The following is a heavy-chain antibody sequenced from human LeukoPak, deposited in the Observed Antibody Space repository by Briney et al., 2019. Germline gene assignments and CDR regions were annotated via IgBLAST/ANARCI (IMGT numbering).Heavy chain of an antibody. J-gene: IGHJ3*02. CDR1: GGSISSSNW. D-gene: IGHD3-16*01. CDR3: ARHKGRRRGIAGDAFDI. CDR2: IYLSGRT. Sequence: SETLSLTCAVSGGSISSSNWWNWVRQPPGKGLEWIGEIYLSGRTTYSPSLKSRATISADTSKNQFSLKLSSVTAADTAVYYCARHKGRRRGIAGDAFDIWGQGTMVTVSS. V-gene: IGHV4-4*02.